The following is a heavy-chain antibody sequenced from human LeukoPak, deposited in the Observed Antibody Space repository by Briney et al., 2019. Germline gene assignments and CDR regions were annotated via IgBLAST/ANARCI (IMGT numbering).Heavy chain of an antibody. CDR2: IYYSGST. Sequence: PSETLSLTCTVSGESISGFYWTWIRQPPGKGLEWIGYIYYSGSTNYNPSLKSRVTISVDTSKNQFSLKLSSVTAADTAVYYCARLQWYHYDSSYYYMDVWGKGTTVTVSS. V-gene: IGHV4-59*01. D-gene: IGHD3-22*01. J-gene: IGHJ6*03. CDR1: GESISGFY. CDR3: ARLQWYHYDSSYYYMDV.